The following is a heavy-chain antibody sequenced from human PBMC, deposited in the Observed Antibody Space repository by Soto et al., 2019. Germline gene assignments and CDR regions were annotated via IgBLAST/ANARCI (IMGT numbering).Heavy chain of an antibody. CDR3: ARGSCSITSRRPSNSMDV. D-gene: IGHD2-2*01. J-gene: IGHJ6*04. Sequence: PGGSLRLSCAASGFTFSSYSMNWVRQAPGKGLEWVSSISSSSSYIYYADSVKGRFTISRDNAKNSLYLQMNSLRSEDTAVYYCARGSCSITSRRPSNSMDVPGKRTLVTLSS. CDR2: ISSSSSYI. V-gene: IGHV3-21*04. CDR1: GFTFSSYS.